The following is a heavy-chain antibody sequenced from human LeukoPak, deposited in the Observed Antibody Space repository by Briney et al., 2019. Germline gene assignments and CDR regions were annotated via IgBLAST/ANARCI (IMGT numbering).Heavy chain of an antibody. D-gene: IGHD5-18*01. CDR3: AKDPPRGYSYGYSDY. V-gene: IGHV3-30*18. CDR1: GFTFSSYG. CDR2: ISYDGSNK. Sequence: GGSLRLSCAASGFTFSSYGMHWVRQAPGKGPEWVAVISYDGSNKYYADSVKGRFTISRDNSKNTLYLQMNSLRAEDTAVYYRAKDPPRGYSYGYSDYWGQGTLVTVSS. J-gene: IGHJ4*02.